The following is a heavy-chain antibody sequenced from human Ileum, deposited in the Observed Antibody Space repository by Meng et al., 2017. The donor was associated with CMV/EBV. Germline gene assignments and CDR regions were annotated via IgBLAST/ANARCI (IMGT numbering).Heavy chain of an antibody. CDR3: ARVFQPIYCGDNCYSDY. Sequence: GESLKISCEASGFTFSTYALHWVRQAPGKGLEWVATISFDGIDEFYADSVKGRFTISRDNSKNTLYLQMNSLRAEDTAVYYCARVFQPIYCGDNCYSDYWGQGTLVTVSS. J-gene: IGHJ4*02. CDR1: GFTFSTYA. D-gene: IGHD2-21*01. V-gene: IGHV3-30*04. CDR2: ISFDGIDE.